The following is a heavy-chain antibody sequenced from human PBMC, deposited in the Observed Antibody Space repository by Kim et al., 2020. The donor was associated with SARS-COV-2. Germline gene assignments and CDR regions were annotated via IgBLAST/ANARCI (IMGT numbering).Heavy chain of an antibody. D-gene: IGHD3-22*01. J-gene: IGHJ4*02. Sequence: SETLSLTCTVSGGSISSYYWSWIRQPPGKGLEWIGYIYYSGSTNYNPSLKSRVTISVDTSKNQFSLKLSSVTAADTAVYYCAGDYYDSSVGYWGQGTLVTVSS. CDR3: AGDYYDSSVGY. V-gene: IGHV4-59*13. CDR1: GGSISSYY. CDR2: IYYSGST.